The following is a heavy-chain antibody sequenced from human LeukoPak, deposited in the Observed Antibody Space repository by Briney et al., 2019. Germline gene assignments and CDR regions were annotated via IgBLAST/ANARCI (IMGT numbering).Heavy chain of an antibody. V-gene: IGHV3-64*01. J-gene: IGHJ4*02. CDR2: ISSNGGST. CDR3: ARDGSGHYFDY. D-gene: IGHD3-10*01. Sequence: GGSLRLSCAASGFTFSSYAMHWVRQAPGKGLEYVSAISSNGGSTYYANSVKGRFTISRDNSKNTLYLQMGSLRAEDMAVHYCARDGSGHYFDYWGQGTLVTVSS. CDR1: GFTFSSYA.